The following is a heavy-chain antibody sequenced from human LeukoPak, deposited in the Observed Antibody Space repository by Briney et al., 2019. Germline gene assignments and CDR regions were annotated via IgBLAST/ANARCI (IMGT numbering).Heavy chain of an antibody. V-gene: IGHV4-59*01. D-gene: IGHD3-9*01. Sequence: SETLSLTCTVSGGSISSYYWSWIRQPPGKGLEWIGYIYYSGSTNYNPSLKSRVTISVDTSKNQFSLKLSSVTAADTAVYYCARSPTYYDILTGYSRGWFDPWGQGTLVTVSS. CDR1: GGSISSYY. J-gene: IGHJ5*02. CDR3: ARSPTYYDILTGYSRGWFDP. CDR2: IYYSGST.